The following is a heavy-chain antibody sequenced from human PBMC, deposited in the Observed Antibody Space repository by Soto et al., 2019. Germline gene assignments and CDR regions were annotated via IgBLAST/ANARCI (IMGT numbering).Heavy chain of an antibody. J-gene: IGHJ5*02. D-gene: IGHD3-10*01. CDR3: AKDRPHYYGSGSYFYNWFDP. CDR1: GFTFSSYA. Sequence: EVQLLESGGGLVQPGGSLRLSCAASGFTFSSYAMSWVRQAPGKGLEWVSAISGSGGSTYYADSVKGRFTISRDNSKNTLYLQMNSLRAEDTAVYYCAKDRPHYYGSGSYFYNWFDPWGQGTLVTVSS. V-gene: IGHV3-23*01. CDR2: ISGSGGST.